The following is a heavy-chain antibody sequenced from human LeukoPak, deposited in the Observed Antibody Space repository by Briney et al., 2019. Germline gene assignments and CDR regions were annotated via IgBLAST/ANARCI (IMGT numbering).Heavy chain of an antibody. D-gene: IGHD4-11*01. CDR1: GGTFSNYA. V-gene: IGHV1-69*13. CDR2: IIPIFGTA. CDR3: ARATVADFDY. Sequence: ASVKVSCKASGGTFSNYAISLVRQAPGQGLEWMGGIIPIFGTANYAQKFQGRVTITADESTSTAYMELSSLRSEDTAVYYCARATVADFDYWGQGTLVTVSS. J-gene: IGHJ4*02.